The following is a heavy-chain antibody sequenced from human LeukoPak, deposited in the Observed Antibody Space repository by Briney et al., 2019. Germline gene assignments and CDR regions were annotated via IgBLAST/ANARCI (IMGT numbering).Heavy chain of an antibody. D-gene: IGHD1-1*01. CDR2: ISFDGNTK. CDR1: GFTFSSYA. Sequence: GSLRLSSAASGFTFSSYAIHWVRQAPGKGLEWVAFISFDGNTKYYSDSVKGRFTISRDNSKNTLYLQMDSLRPEDTALYYCARDMSEKYTADYWGQGTLVTVSS. J-gene: IGHJ4*02. CDR3: ARDMSEKYTADY. V-gene: IGHV3-30*01.